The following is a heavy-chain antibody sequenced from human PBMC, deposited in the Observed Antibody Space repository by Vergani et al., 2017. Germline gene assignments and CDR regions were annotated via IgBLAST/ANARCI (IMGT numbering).Heavy chain of an antibody. V-gene: IGHV1-2*02. Sequence: QVQLVQSGAEVKRPGASVKVSCKASGYTFTGYYLHWVRLAPGQGLEWMGWINPNSGGTNYAQKFQGRVTMTRDTSISTAYMELSRLRSDDTAVYYCARDREYYDFWSGYYRYPPFYMDVWGKGTTVTVSS. CDR1: GYTFTGYY. CDR2: INPNSGGT. CDR3: ARDREYYDFWSGYYRYPPFYMDV. J-gene: IGHJ6*03. D-gene: IGHD3-3*01.